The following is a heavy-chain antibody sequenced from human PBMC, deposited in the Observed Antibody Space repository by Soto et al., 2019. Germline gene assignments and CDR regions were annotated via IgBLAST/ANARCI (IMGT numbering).Heavy chain of an antibody. CDR3: ARHPERIAEIGWFDP. V-gene: IGHV3-48*01. CDR2: ISSSSSTI. J-gene: IGHJ5*02. Sequence: EVQLVESGGGLVQPGGSLRLSCAASGFTFSSYSMNWVRQAPGKGLEWVSYISSSSSTIYYAGSVKGRFTISRDNAKTSLYLQMNSLRAEDTAVYYCARHPERIAEIGWFDPWGQGTLVTVSS. CDR1: GFTFSSYS. D-gene: IGHD6-13*01.